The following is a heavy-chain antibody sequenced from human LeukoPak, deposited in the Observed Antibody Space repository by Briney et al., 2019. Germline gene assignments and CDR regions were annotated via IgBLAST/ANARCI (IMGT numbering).Heavy chain of an antibody. D-gene: IGHD1-1*01. J-gene: IGHJ4*02. CDR1: GGTFSSYA. CDR3: ARGSRGADNFHY. Sequence: GASVKVSRKASGGTFSSYAISWVRQAPGQGLEWMGRIIPILGIANYAQKFQGRVTITADKSTSTAYMELSSLRSEDTAVYYCARGSRGADNFHYWGQGTLVTVSS. CDR2: IIPILGIA. V-gene: IGHV1-69*04.